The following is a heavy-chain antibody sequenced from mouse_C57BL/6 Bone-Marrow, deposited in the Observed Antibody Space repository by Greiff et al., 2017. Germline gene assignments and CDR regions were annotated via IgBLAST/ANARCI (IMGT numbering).Heavy chain of an antibody. J-gene: IGHJ3*01. CDR3: ARGDSSGSWFAY. Sequence: VQLQSGPGLVQPSQSLSITCTVSGFSLTSYGVHWVRQSPGKGLEWLGVIWSGGSTDYNAAFISRLSISKDNSKSQVFFKMNSLQADDTAIYYCARGDSSGSWFAYWGQGTLVTVSA. V-gene: IGHV2-2*01. CDR2: IWSGGST. D-gene: IGHD3-2*02. CDR1: GFSLTSYG.